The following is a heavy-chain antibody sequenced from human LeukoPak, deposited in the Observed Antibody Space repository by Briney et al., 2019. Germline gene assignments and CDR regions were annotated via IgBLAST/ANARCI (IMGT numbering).Heavy chain of an antibody. CDR2: IYSGGST. Sequence: PGGSLRLSCAASGFSVSSNYMSWVRQAPGKGLEWVSVIYSGGSTYYADSVKGRFTISRDNSKSTLYLQMNNLRADDTAVYYWAMATRWLSFDYWGQGTLVTVSS. CDR1: GFSVSSNY. D-gene: IGHD5-24*01. J-gene: IGHJ4*02. V-gene: IGHV3-66*01. CDR3: AMATRWLSFDY.